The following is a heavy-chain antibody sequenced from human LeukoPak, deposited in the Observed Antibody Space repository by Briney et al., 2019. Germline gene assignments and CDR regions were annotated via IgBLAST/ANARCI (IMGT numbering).Heavy chain of an antibody. J-gene: IGHJ4*02. CDR2: IFYSGST. D-gene: IGHD5/OR15-5a*01. V-gene: IGHV4-31*03. CDR3: ARREATILRGEFDY. Sequence: SETLSLTCTVSGGSISRGDHYWSWIRQHPGKGLEWIGYIFYSGSTYTNPSLKSRVTISVDTSKNQFSLKLSSVTAADTAVYYCARREATILRGEFDYWGQGTLVTVSS. CDR1: GGSISRGDHY.